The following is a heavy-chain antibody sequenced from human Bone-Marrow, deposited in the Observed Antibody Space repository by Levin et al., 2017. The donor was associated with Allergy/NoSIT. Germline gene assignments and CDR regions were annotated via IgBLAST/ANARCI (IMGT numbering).Heavy chain of an antibody. CDR2: IKGDGSYT. CDR3: ARQGPDFWSVYYPFDS. Sequence: SGGSLRLSCAASGFTFSNYWMHWVRQVPGKGLVWVSQIKGDGSYTNYADSVRGRFTISRDNAKNTVYLQMNSLRVEDTAVYYCARQGPDFWSVYYPFDSWGQGTLVTVSS. CDR1: GFTFSNYW. D-gene: IGHD3-3*01. V-gene: IGHV3-74*01. J-gene: IGHJ4*02.